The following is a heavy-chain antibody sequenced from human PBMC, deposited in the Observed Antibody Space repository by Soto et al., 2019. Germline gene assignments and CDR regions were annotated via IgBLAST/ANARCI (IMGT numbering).Heavy chain of an antibody. V-gene: IGHV3-23*01. J-gene: IGHJ4*02. CDR3: AKSADSAYLWGSYRL. D-gene: IGHD3-16*02. Sequence: EVQLLESGGGLVQPGGSLRLSCAASGFTFSTYDMSWVRQAPGKGLEWVSAIRGSGGATYYADSVKGRFTISRDNSRNSLYLQMHSLRAEDTAIYYCAKSADSAYLWGSYRLGGQGTLVTVSS. CDR2: IRGSGGAT. CDR1: GFTFSTYD.